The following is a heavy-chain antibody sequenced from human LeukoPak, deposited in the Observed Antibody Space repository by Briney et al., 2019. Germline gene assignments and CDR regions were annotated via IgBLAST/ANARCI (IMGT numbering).Heavy chain of an antibody. CDR2: FDPEDGET. D-gene: IGHD4-17*01. V-gene: IGHV1-24*01. J-gene: IGHJ3*02. Sequence: ASVTVSCTVSGYTLTELSMHWVRQAPGKGLEWMGGFDPEDGETIYAQKFQGRVTMTEDTSTDTAYMELSSLRSEDTAVYYCATNYGDYVWAFDIWGQGTMVTVSS. CDR1: GYTLTELS. CDR3: ATNYGDYVWAFDI.